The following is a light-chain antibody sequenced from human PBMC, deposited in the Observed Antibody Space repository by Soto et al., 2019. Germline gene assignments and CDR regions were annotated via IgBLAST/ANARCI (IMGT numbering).Light chain of an antibody. CDR1: QSVSNY. V-gene: IGKV3-11*01. CDR2: DAS. CDR3: QQRSIWPPIT. J-gene: IGKJ4*01. Sequence: EIVLTQSPATLSLSPGERATLSCRASQSVSNYLGWYQQKPGQAPRLLIYDASNRATGIPARFSGSGSGTDFTLTISSLEPEDFAVYYCQQRSIWPPITFGGGTKVEIK.